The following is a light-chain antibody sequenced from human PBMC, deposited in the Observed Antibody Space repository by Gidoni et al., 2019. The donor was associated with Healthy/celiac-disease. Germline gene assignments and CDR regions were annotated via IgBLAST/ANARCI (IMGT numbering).Light chain of an antibody. CDR1: SSNIGAGYD. CDR3: QSYDSSLSAYVV. V-gene: IGLV1-40*01. Sequence: QSVLTQPPSVSGAPGQRVTISCTGSSSNIGAGYDVPWYQQLPGTAPKLLIYGNSNRPSGVPDRFSGSKSGTSASLAITWLQAEDEADYYCQSYDSSLSAYVVFGGGTKLTVL. CDR2: GNS. J-gene: IGLJ2*01.